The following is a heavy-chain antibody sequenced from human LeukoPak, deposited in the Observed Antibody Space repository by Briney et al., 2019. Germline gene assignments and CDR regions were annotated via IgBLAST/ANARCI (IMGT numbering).Heavy chain of an antibody. CDR1: GFTFSSYA. Sequence: GGSLRLSCAASGFTFSSYAMHWVRQAPGKGLEWVAVISYDGSNKYYADSVKGRFTISRDNSKNTLYLQMNSLRAEDTAVYYCAKDHDRFGELLSYFDYWGQGTLVTVSS. J-gene: IGHJ4*02. D-gene: IGHD3-10*01. CDR2: ISYDGSNK. CDR3: AKDHDRFGELLSYFDY. V-gene: IGHV3-30*04.